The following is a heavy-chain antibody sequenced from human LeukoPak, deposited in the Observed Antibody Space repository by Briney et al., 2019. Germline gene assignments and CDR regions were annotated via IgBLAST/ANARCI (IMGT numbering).Heavy chain of an antibody. J-gene: IGHJ4*02. Sequence: GGSLRLSCAASGFTFSSYGMHWVRQAPGKGLEWVAFIRYDGSNKYYADSVKGRFTISRDNSKNTLYLQMNSLRAEDTAVYYCAEDRQYQLLKWGQGTLVTVSS. CDR1: GFTFSSYG. V-gene: IGHV3-30*02. D-gene: IGHD2-2*01. CDR2: IRYDGSNK. CDR3: AEDRQYQLLK.